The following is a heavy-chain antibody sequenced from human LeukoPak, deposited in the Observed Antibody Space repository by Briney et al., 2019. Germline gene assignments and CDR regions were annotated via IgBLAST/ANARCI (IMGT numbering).Heavy chain of an antibody. J-gene: IGHJ4*02. Sequence: SVKVSCKASGGTFSSYAISWVRQAPGQGLEWMGGNIPIFGTANYAQKFQGRVTITTDESTSTAYMELSSLRSEDTAVYYCARAGTYDFWSGYPDYWGQGTLVTVSS. V-gene: IGHV1-69*05. CDR3: ARAGTYDFWSGYPDY. D-gene: IGHD3-3*01. CDR1: GGTFSSYA. CDR2: NIPIFGTA.